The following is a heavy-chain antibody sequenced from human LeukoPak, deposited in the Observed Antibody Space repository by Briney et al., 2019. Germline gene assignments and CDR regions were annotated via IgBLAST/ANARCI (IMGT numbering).Heavy chain of an antibody. D-gene: IGHD1-14*01. CDR3: ARVPNHSYYFDY. J-gene: IGHJ4*02. V-gene: IGHV4-39*07. CDR2: IYYSGST. Sequence: SETLSLTCTVSGGSISSSSYYWGWIRQPPGKGLEWIGSIYYSGSTYYNPSLKSRVTISVDTSKNQFSLKLSSVTAADTAVYYCARVPNHSYYFDYWGQGTLVTVSS. CDR1: GGSISSSSYY.